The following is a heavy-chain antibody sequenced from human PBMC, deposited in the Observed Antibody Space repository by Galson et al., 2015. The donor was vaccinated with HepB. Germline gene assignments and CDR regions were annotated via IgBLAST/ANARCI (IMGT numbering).Heavy chain of an antibody. V-gene: IGHV3-7*03. CDR2: INQDGAKK. Sequence: SLRLSCAASGFTFSSYWMTWVRQAPGKGLEWVANINQDGAKKNYVDSVKGRFTISRDNAKNSLYLEMNSLRAEDTAMYHCARDSPYYDGSTYYDNHDSWGQGTLATVSS. J-gene: IGHJ4*02. CDR3: ARDSPYYDGSTYYDNHDS. CDR1: GFTFSSYW. D-gene: IGHD3-22*01.